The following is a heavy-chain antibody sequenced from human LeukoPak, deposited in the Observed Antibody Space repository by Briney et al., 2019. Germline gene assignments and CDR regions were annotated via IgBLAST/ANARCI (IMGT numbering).Heavy chain of an antibody. D-gene: IGHD3-22*01. CDR3: ASAPELARYYYDSSGYRFDY. CDR2: IYSGGST. Sequence: GGSLRLSCAASGFTVSSNYMSWVRQAPGKGLEWVSVIYSGGSTYYADSVKGRFTISRDNSKNTLYLQMNSLRAEDTAVYYCASAPELARYYYDSSGYRFDYWGQGTLVTVSS. CDR1: GFTVSSNY. J-gene: IGHJ4*02. V-gene: IGHV3-53*01.